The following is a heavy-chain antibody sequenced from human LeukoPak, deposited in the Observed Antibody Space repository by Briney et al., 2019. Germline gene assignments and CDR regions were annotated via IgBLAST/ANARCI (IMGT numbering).Heavy chain of an antibody. V-gene: IGHV1-69*13. CDR3: ARSPRDDYVWGSYPYYSDY. CDR2: FIPIFGTP. J-gene: IGHJ4*02. CDR1: GRTFSSYA. Sequence: WASVTVSCKASGRTFSSYAISWVRQAPGQGLERMGGFIPIFGTPNYAQKFQGSVTITADESTSTVYMDLTSLRSEDTAMYYCARSPRDDYVWGSYPYYSDYWGQGTLVTVSS. D-gene: IGHD3-16*02.